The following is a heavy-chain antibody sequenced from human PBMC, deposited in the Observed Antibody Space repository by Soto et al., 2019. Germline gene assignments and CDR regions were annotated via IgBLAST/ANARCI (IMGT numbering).Heavy chain of an antibody. CDR2: LSSTGRDI. CDR3: VTAVRTRLDN. J-gene: IGHJ4*02. CDR1: GFTFSSYS. D-gene: IGHD3-10*01. V-gene: IGHV3-21*04. Sequence: GGSLRLSCSASGFTFSSYSMGWVRQAPGKGLEWVSSLSSTGRDIYYADSVKGRFTISRDNSKNTLYLQMNGLRLDDTAVYYCVTAVRTRLDNWGPGTLVTVSS.